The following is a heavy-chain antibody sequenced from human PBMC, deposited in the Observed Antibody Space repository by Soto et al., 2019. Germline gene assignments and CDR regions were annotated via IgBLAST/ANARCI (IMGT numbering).Heavy chain of an antibody. Sequence: EVQLVQSGAEVKKPGESLKISCQGSGYTFVNYWIGWVRQMPGKGLELMGIIYPVESDARYSPYFQGQVINSADKSIPTVYLQCSSLRASDTAIYYCVRHGRSGGSSYSGWFDPWGQGTLVTVSS. J-gene: IGHJ5*02. CDR3: VRHGRSGGSSYSGWFDP. D-gene: IGHD2-15*01. CDR1: GYTFVNYW. CDR2: IYPVESDA. V-gene: IGHV5-51*01.